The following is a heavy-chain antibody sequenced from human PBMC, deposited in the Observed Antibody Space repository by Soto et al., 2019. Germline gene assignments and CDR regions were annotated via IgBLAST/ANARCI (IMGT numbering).Heavy chain of an antibody. Sequence: QVQLVESGGGLVKPGGSLRLSCAASGFTFSDYYMSWIRLAPGKGLEWVSYISGSGSSIYYADSVKGRFTISRDNAENSLSLQMSSLRAEATAVYYCARPRGSARNNYYYYIGVCGKGTTVTV. CDR2: ISGSGSSI. J-gene: IGHJ6*03. CDR1: GFTFSDYY. CDR3: ARPRGSARNNYYYYIGV. V-gene: IGHV3-11*01. D-gene: IGHD6-6*01.